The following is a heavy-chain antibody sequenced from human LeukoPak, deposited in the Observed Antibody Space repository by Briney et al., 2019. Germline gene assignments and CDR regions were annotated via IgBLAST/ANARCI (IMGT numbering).Heavy chain of an antibody. CDR3: ARQDWDDAFDI. J-gene: IGHJ3*02. CDR1: GFTFSSYW. Sequence: GRSLRLSCAASGFTFSSYWMHWVRQAPGKGLVWVSRINSDGSSTSYADSVKGRFTISRDNAKNTLYLQMNSLRAEDTAVYYCARQDWDDAFDIWGQGTMVTVSS. D-gene: IGHD3/OR15-3a*01. CDR2: INSDGSST. V-gene: IGHV3-74*01.